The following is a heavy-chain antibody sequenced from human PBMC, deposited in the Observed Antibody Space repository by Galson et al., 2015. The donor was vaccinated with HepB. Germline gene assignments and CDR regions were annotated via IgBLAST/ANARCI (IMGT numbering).Heavy chain of an antibody. CDR3: ARHSYYYDSSGYYEGAFDI. CDR1: GGSISSSSYY. D-gene: IGHD3-22*01. J-gene: IGHJ3*02. CDR2: IYYSGST. V-gene: IGHV4-39*01. Sequence: SETLSLTCTVSGGSISSSSYYWGWIRQPPGKGLEWIGSIYYSGSTYYNPSLKSRVTISVDTSKNQFSLKLSSVTAADTAVYYCARHSYYYDSSGYYEGAFDIWGQGTMVTVSS.